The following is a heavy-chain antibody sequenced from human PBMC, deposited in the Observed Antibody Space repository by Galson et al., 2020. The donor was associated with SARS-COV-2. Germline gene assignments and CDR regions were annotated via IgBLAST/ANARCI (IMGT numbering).Heavy chain of an antibody. D-gene: IGHD2-2*01. CDR3: ARARFSLSSTSYHYYYYMDV. Sequence: GGSLRLSCAASGFTFSSYDMHWVRQATGKGLEWVSAIGTAGDTYYPGSVKGRFTISRENAKNSLYLQMNSLRAGDTAVYYCARARFSLSSTSYHYYYYMDVWGKGTTVTVSS. J-gene: IGHJ6*03. V-gene: IGHV3-13*01. CDR2: IGTAGDT. CDR1: GFTFSSYD.